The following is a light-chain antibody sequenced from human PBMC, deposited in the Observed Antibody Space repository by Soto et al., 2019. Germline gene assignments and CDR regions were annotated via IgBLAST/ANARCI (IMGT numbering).Light chain of an antibody. CDR2: DAS. CDR1: QSVSSY. Sequence: EIVLTQSPATLPLSPGERAALSCRASQSVSSYLAWYQQKPGQAPRLLIYDASKRASGIPARFTGSGSGTEFTLTISSLEPEECADCFCQRRSNWPSTFGGGTKVEI. J-gene: IGKJ4*01. V-gene: IGKV3-11*01. CDR3: QRRSNWPST.